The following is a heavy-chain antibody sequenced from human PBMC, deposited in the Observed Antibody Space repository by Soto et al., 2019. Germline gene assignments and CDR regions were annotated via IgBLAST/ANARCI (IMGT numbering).Heavy chain of an antibody. D-gene: IGHD2-21*01. V-gene: IGHV3-48*02. CDR3: AGDSAYAFDI. CDR2: ISASTTFI. Sequence: EVQLVESGGGLVQPGGSLRLSCAASGFTFNTYPMNWVRQAPGKGLEWISYISASTTFISYADSVRGRFAISRDNAENSLYLQMNSLRDEDTAVYYCAGDSAYAFDIWGQGTMVTFSS. CDR1: GFTFNTYP. J-gene: IGHJ3*02.